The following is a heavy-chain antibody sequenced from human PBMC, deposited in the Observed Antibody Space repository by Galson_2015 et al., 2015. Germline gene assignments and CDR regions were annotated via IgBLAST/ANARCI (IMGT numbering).Heavy chain of an antibody. CDR1: GFTFSDYY. CDR2: ITSSVRSI. CDR3: ARDNDGAAGGVLDY. V-gene: IGHV3-11*01. D-gene: IGHD6-13*01. J-gene: IGHJ4*02. Sequence: SLRLSCAASGFTFSDYYMNWIRQAPGKGLEWVSYITSSVRSIYYADSVKGRFTISRDNAKNSLYLQMNSLRAEDTGVYYCARDNDGAAGGVLDYWSQGTLVTVSS.